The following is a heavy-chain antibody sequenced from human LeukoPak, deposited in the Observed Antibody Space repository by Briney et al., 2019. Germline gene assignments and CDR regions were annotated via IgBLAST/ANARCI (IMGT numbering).Heavy chain of an antibody. CDR3: VTDWGIAKYNLRAFDR. D-gene: IGHD1-1*01. CDR2: IKSNLYLGAT. V-gene: IGHV3-15*01. Sequence: GGSLSLSCAASGFTFSNAWLHWLRQAPGKGLEWIGRIKSNLYLGATDFAAPVEGRFTISRDDSKNTMYLQIDSLKTDETAVYYCVTDWGIAKYNLRAFDRWGEGRMVIVSS. J-gene: IGHJ3*01. CDR1: GFTFSNAW.